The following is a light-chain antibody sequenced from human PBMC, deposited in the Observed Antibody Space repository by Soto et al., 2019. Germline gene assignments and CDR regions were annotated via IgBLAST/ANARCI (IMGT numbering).Light chain of an antibody. CDR3: AAWDDSVTGRYV. CDR1: SSNIGSNS. Sequence: QSVLTQPPSASGTPGQRVTISCSGSSSNIGSNSVNWYQQFPGTAPKLLIYFNDQRPSGVPDRFSGSKSGTSASLAITGLQSEDEADYYCAAWDDSVTGRYVFGTGTKLTVL. J-gene: IGLJ1*01. V-gene: IGLV1-44*01. CDR2: FND.